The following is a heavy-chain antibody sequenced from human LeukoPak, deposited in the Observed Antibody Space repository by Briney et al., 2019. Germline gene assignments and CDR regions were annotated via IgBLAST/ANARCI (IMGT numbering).Heavy chain of an antibody. D-gene: IGHD3-22*01. J-gene: IGHJ5*02. CDR1: GDSVSNNNAA. V-gene: IGHV6-1*01. Sequence: SQTLSLTCGISGDSVSNNNAAWNWIRQSPSRGLEWLGRIYYRSKWYNDYAASVKNRVSINADTSKNQFSLQLKSVTPEDPAVYYCGRETMRTRYNWFDPWGQGALVTVSS. CDR2: IYYRSKWYN. CDR3: GRETMRTRYNWFDP.